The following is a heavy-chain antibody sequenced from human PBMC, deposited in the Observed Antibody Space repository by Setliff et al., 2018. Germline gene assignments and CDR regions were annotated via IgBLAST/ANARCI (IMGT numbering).Heavy chain of an antibody. CDR2: IHDSGSS. J-gene: IGHJ5*02. D-gene: IGHD3-22*01. CDR3: ARAHTWSLPNDNSGYPGWFDP. V-gene: IGHV4-39*07. CDR1: GGSVSNSGFF. Sequence: PSETLSLTCTVSGGSVSNSGFFWGWLRQAPGKGLEWIGNIHDSGSSNYNASLKSRLIITRDTSKNQISLKLTSVTAADTAVYYCARAHTWSLPNDNSGYPGWFDPWGQGTLVTVSS.